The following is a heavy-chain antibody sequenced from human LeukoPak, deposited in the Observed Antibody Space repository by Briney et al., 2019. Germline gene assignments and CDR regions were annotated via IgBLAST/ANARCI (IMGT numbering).Heavy chain of an antibody. CDR2: ITASGGNT. J-gene: IGHJ4*02. CDR3: AKGNGYSYGRYYFDY. Sequence: GGSLRLSCAASGFTFSSYAMGWVRQAPGKGLEWVSAITASGGNTYYADSVKGRFTISRDSSKNTLYLQVNSLRAEDTAVYYCAKGNGYSYGRYYFDYWGQGTLVTVSS. CDR1: GFTFSSYA. D-gene: IGHD5-18*01. V-gene: IGHV3-23*01.